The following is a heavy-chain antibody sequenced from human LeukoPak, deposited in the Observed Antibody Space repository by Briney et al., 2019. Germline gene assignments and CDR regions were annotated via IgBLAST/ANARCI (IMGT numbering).Heavy chain of an antibody. CDR1: GYTFTDYY. CDR3: ARDRGGGSGTYYILY. CDR2: INPDNGGT. V-gene: IGHV1-2*02. J-gene: IGHJ4*02. D-gene: IGHD3-10*01. Sequence: ASVKVSCKASGYTFTDYYMHWVRQAPGQGLEWLGWINPDNGGTNYAQKFQGRVTMTRDTSISTAYMELSSLRSDDTAVYYCARDRGGGSGTYYILYWGLGSLVTVSS.